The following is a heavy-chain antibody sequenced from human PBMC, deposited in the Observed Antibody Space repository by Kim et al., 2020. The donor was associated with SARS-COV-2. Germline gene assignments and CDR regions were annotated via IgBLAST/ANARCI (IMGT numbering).Heavy chain of an antibody. Sequence: SETLSLTCAVSGGSISSSNWWSWVRQPPGKGLEWIGEIYHSGSTNYNPSLKSRVTISVDKSKNQFSLKLSSVTAADTAVYYCARHYDSSGYYYVDAFDIWGQGTMVTVSS. CDR1: GGSISSSNW. CDR2: IYHSGST. J-gene: IGHJ3*02. CDR3: ARHYDSSGYYYVDAFDI. D-gene: IGHD3-22*01. V-gene: IGHV4-4*02.